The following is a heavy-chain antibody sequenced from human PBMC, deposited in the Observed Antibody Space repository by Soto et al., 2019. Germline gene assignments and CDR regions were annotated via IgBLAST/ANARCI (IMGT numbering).Heavy chain of an antibody. CDR2: IYYSGGT. Sequence: SETLSLTCTVSGGSISSYYWSWIRQPPGKGLEWIGYIYYSGGTNYNPSLKSRVTISVDTSKNQFSLKLSSVTAADTAVYYCARASDYYGMDVWGQGTTVTVSS. CDR1: GGSISSYY. J-gene: IGHJ6*02. V-gene: IGHV4-59*01. CDR3: ARASDYYGMDV.